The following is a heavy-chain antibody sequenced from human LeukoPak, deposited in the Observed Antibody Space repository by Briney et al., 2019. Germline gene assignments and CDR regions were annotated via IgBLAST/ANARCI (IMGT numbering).Heavy chain of an antibody. V-gene: IGHV3-66*01. CDR1: GFTVKDNF. D-gene: IGHD1-1*01. Sequence: PGGSLRLSCAASGFTVKDNFMSWVRQAPGKGLEWVSVLYSGGATYYADSVKGRFTISRDNSKNIVFLQMNDLRTEDTAFYYCTRDSANYYFAYWGQGALVTVSS. CDR2: LYSGGAT. J-gene: IGHJ4*02. CDR3: TRDSANYYFAY.